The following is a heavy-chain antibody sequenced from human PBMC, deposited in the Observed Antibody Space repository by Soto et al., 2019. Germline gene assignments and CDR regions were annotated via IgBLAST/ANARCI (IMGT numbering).Heavy chain of an antibody. CDR2: IYWDGDR. CDR3: VHSRCGGDCLQSYSSHYYYGMDI. D-gene: IGHD2-21*02. J-gene: IGHJ6*02. CDR1: GFSLSTGGMG. Sequence: QITLKESGPTLVKPTQTLTLTCTFSGFSLSTGGMGVGWIRQPPGNALEWLALIYWDGDRRYRPSLMSRLTIAKDTSKIQVVITMTNMDPVDTATYYCVHSRCGGDCLQSYSSHYYYGMDIWGQGTTVTVSS. V-gene: IGHV2-5*02.